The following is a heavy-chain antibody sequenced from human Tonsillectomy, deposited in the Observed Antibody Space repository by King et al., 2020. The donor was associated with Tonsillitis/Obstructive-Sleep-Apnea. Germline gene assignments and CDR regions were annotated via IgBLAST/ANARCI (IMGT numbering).Heavy chain of an antibody. V-gene: IGHV5-10-1*01. J-gene: IGHJ4*02. CDR3: ARLLRDMDY. CDR2: LHPIESYA. Sequence: VQLVESGAEVKKPGESLRIACNASGYTFTNYWITWVPQMPGKGLEGLGRLHPIESYAAYSPSIEGHVTISADKSITTAYLQWSSLKASDTAMYYCARLLRDMDYWGQGTLVTVSS. D-gene: IGHD5-24*01. CDR1: GYTFTNYW.